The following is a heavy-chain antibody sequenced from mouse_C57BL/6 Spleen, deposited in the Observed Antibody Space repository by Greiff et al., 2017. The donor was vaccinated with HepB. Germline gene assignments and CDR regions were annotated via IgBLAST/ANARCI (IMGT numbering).Heavy chain of an antibody. V-gene: IGHV3-6*01. CDR2: ISYDGSN. D-gene: IGHD2-4*01. Sequence: EVHLVESGPGLVKPSQSLSLTCSVTGYSITSGYYWNWIRQFPGNKLEWMGYISYDGSNNYNPSLKNRISITRDTSKNQFFLKLNSVTTEDTATYYCAREGYDYDDGFDVWGTGTTVTVSS. CDR1: GYSITSGYY. CDR3: AREGYDYDDGFDV. J-gene: IGHJ1*03.